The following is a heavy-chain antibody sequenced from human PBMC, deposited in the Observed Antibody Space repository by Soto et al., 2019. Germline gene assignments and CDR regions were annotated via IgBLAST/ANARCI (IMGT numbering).Heavy chain of an antibody. CDR3: AKPHAPPHDYGSGRNAFDI. V-gene: IGHV3-23*01. D-gene: IGHD3-10*01. CDR2: ISGSGGST. Sequence: SLRLSCAASGFTFSSYAMSWVRQAPGKGLEWVSAISGSGGSTYYADSVKGRFTISRDNSKNALYLQMNSLRAEDTAVYYCAKPHAPPHDYGSGRNAFDISAQGTIVTGSS. J-gene: IGHJ3*02. CDR1: GFTFSSYA.